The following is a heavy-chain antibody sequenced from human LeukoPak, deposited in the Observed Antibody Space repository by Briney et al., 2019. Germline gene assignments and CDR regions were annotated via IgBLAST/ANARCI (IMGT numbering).Heavy chain of an antibody. V-gene: IGHV4-30-4*01. D-gene: IGHD3-10*01. CDR3: ARGDTMVQGVFDY. Sequence: PSQTLSLTCTVSGGSISSGDYYWSWIRQPPGKGLEWIGYIYYSGSTYYNPSLKSRVTISVDTSKNQFSLKLSSVTAADTAVYYCARGDTMVQGVFDYWGQGTLVTVSS. CDR1: GGSISSGDYY. J-gene: IGHJ4*02. CDR2: IYYSGST.